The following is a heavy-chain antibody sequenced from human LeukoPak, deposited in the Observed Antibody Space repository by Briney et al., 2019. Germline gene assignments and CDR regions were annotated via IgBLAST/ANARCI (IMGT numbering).Heavy chain of an antibody. CDR3: ARGLEYYDSSGYSYYFDY. CDR1: GYTFTSYY. V-gene: IGHV1-46*01. J-gene: IGHJ4*02. CDR2: INPSGGST. D-gene: IGHD3-22*01. Sequence: EASVKVSCTASGYTFTSYYMHWVRQAPGQGLEWMGIINPSGGSTSYAQKFQGRVTMTRDTSTSTVYMELSSLRSEDTAVYYCARGLEYYDSSGYSYYFDYWGQGTLVTVSS.